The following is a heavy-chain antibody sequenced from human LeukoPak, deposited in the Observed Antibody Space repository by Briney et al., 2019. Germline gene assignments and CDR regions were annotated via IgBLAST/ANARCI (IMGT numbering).Heavy chain of an antibody. Sequence: GGSLRLSCAASGFTFSSYTMNWVRQAPGKGLEWVSVISDSGADTYYTDSVKGRFTISRDSSKNTLYLQMNSLRAEDTAVYYCAKMGWTAYDYTNYWGQGTLVTVSS. J-gene: IGHJ4*02. CDR2: ISDSGADT. D-gene: IGHD5-12*01. CDR1: GFTFSSYT. V-gene: IGHV3-23*01. CDR3: AKMGWTAYDYTNY.